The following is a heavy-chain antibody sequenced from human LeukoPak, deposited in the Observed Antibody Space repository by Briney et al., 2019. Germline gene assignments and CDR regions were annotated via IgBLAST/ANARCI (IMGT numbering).Heavy chain of an antibody. J-gene: IGHJ4*02. V-gene: IGHV3-53*01. CDR2: IYSGGST. D-gene: IGHD4-17*01. CDR3: ARATRTVPYDY. CDR1: GFTVSSNY. Sequence: GGSLRLSCAASGFTVSSNYMSWVRQAPGKGLEWVSVIYSGGSTYYADSVKGRFTISRDNSKNTLYLQMNSLRAEDTAVYYCARATRTVPYDYWGQGTLVTVSS.